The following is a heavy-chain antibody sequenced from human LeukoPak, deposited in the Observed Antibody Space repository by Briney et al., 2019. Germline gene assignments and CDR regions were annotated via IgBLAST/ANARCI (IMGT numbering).Heavy chain of an antibody. J-gene: IGHJ6*04. CDR1: GGTFSSYA. D-gene: IGHD5-12*01. Sequence: SVKVSCKASGGTFSSYAISWVRQAPGQGLEWMGGIIPIFGTANYAQKFQGRVTITADKSTSTAYMELSSLRSEDTAVFYCASPEGYSGYDHYYYGMDVWGKGTTVTVSS. CDR2: IIPIFGTA. V-gene: IGHV1-69*06. CDR3: ASPEGYSGYDHYYYGMDV.